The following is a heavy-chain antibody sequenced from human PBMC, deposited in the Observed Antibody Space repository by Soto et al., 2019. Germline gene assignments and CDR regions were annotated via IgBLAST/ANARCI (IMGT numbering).Heavy chain of an antibody. Sequence: TGGSLRLSCAAPCFTFHNAWIKWVRQAPGKGLEWVGRIKSKTDGGTTDYAAPVKGRFAISRDDSNNMVYLQMNSLKIEDTAVYYCTTDSYSTIIIVRFDYWGHGTLVTVSS. CDR2: IKSKTDGGTT. D-gene: IGHD3-22*01. V-gene: IGHV3-15*07. CDR1: CFTFHNAW. CDR3: TTDSYSTIIIVRFDY. J-gene: IGHJ4*01.